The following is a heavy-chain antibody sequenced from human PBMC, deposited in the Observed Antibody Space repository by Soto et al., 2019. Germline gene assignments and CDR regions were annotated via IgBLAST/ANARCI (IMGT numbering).Heavy chain of an antibody. CDR2: IFPSDSDT. V-gene: IGHV5-51*01. D-gene: IGHD3-22*01. CDR1: GYIFTSYW. CDR3: ARKDKSGYFNWFDP. Sequence: GESLKISCRTSGYIFTSYWIAWVRQMPGKGLEWMGIIFPSDSDTRYSPSFQGQVTISADRSTSTVFLQWASLKASDTAVYFCARKDKSGYFNWFDPWGQGTLVTVSS. J-gene: IGHJ5*02.